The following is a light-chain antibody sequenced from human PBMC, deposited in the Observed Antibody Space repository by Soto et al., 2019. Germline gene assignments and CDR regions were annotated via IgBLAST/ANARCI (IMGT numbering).Light chain of an antibody. CDR3: HQRQSWPRT. Sequence: EIVLTQSPATLSLSPGERATLSCRASQTISSYLLWYQQKPGQAPRLLIYQTSLRAAGIPARFSASGSGTDFTLTISDVQPEDFALYYCHQRQSWPRTFGQGTKVDIK. V-gene: IGKV3-11*01. CDR1: QTISSY. CDR2: QTS. J-gene: IGKJ1*01.